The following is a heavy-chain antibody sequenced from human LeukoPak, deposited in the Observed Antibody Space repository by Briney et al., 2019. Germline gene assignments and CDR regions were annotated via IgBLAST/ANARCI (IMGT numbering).Heavy chain of an antibody. D-gene: IGHD3-10*01. CDR2: ISAYNGNT. CDR1: GYTFTSYG. Sequence: ASVKVSCKASGYTFTSYGISWVRQAPGQGLEWMGWISAYNGNTNYAQKLQGRVTMTTDTSTSTAYMELRSLRSDDTAVYYCARDAITMVRGVINYWGQGTLVTVSS. J-gene: IGHJ4*02. V-gene: IGHV1-18*01. CDR3: ARDAITMVRGVINY.